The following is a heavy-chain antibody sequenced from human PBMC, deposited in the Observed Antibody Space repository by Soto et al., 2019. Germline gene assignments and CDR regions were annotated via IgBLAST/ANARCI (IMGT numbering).Heavy chain of an antibody. Sequence: EVQLLESGGGLVQPGGSLRLSCAASGFTFSSYAMSWVRQAPGKGLEWVSAISGSGGSTYYADSVKGRFTISRDNSKNTLYLQMNSLRAEDTALYYCAKVYSYYYDSSGYDSHFDYWGQGTLVTVSS. CDR1: GFTFSSYA. CDR2: ISGSGGST. D-gene: IGHD3-22*01. J-gene: IGHJ4*02. V-gene: IGHV3-23*01. CDR3: AKVYSYYYDSSGYDSHFDY.